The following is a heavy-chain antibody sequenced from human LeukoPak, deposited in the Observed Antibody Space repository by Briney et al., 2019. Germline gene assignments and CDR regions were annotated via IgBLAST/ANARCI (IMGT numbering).Heavy chain of an antibody. CDR2: IYYSGST. Sequence: SETLSLTCTVSGGSISTYYWSWIRQPPGKGLEWIGYIYYSGSTNYNPSLKSRVTISVDTSKNQFSLKLSSVTAADTAVYYCARGTLVGAIYNWFDPWGQGTLVAVSS. D-gene: IGHD1-26*01. CDR1: GGSISTYY. CDR3: ARGTLVGAIYNWFDP. V-gene: IGHV4-59*01. J-gene: IGHJ5*02.